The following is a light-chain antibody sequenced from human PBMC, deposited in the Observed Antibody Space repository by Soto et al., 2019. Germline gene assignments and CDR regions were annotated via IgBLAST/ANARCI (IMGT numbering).Light chain of an antibody. CDR2: DAS. CDR1: QSVSSY. Sequence: EIVLTQSPATLSLSPGERATLSCRASQSVSSYLAWYQQKPGQAPRLLIYDASNRGTGIPARFSGSGSGTDFTLTISSLEPEDFAVYYCQQLSNWPRTFGQGTKVEIK. J-gene: IGKJ1*01. CDR3: QQLSNWPRT. V-gene: IGKV3-11*01.